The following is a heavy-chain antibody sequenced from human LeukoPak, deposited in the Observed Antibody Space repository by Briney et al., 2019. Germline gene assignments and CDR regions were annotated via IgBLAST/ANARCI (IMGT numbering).Heavy chain of an antibody. CDR2: IWSDGSNK. CDR1: GFTFSDYG. J-gene: IGHJ4*02. V-gene: IGHV3-33*01. Sequence: GGSLRLSCAASGFTFSDYGIHWVRRAPGKGLEWVAVIWSDGSNKYYADSVKGRFTISRDNSRKTLYLQVNSLRAEDTAVYYCVRASGSFDYWGQGTLVTVSS. D-gene: IGHD3-10*01. CDR3: VRASGSFDY.